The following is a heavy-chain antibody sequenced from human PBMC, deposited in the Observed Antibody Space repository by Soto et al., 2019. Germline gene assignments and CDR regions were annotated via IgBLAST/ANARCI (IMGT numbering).Heavy chain of an antibody. V-gene: IGHV3-7*01. CDR3: ARDRGYSGYVKPYYFDY. J-gene: IGHJ4*02. CDR1: GFTFSSYW. Sequence: GGSLRLSCAASGFTFSSYWMSWVRQAPGKGLEWVANIKQDGSEKYYVDSVKGRFTISRDNAKNSLYLQMNSLRAEDTAVYYCARDRGYSGYVKPYYFDYWGQGTLVTVSS. D-gene: IGHD5-12*01. CDR2: IKQDGSEK.